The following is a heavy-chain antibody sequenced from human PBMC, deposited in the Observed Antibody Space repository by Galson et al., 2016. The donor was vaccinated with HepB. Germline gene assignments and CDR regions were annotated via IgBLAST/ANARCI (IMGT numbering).Heavy chain of an antibody. Sequence: LSLTCAVYGGSFSNYYWSWIRQPPGKGLEWIGEINHRGSTNYNPSLESRVTISVDTPKNQFSLRLSSVTAADTAVYYCARRTRYNWNYGSFYYGMDVWGQGTTVTVSS. CDR2: INHRGST. D-gene: IGHD1-7*01. J-gene: IGHJ6*02. V-gene: IGHV4-34*01. CDR1: GGSFSNYY. CDR3: ARRTRYNWNYGSFYYGMDV.